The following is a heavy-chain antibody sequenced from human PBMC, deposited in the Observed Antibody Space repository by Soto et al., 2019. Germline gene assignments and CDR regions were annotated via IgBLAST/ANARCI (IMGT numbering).Heavy chain of an antibody. CDR3: AKSVTGTWFLFDY. D-gene: IGHD1-20*01. J-gene: IGHJ4*02. V-gene: IGHV3-23*01. CDR1: GFTFSSYA. Sequence: EVQLLESGGGLVQPGGSLRLSCAASGFTFSSYAMSWVRQAPGKGLEWVSAISGSGGSTYYADSVKGRFTISRDNSKNTLYLQMKSLRAEDTAVYCCAKSVTGTWFLFDYWGQGTLVTVSS. CDR2: ISGSGGST.